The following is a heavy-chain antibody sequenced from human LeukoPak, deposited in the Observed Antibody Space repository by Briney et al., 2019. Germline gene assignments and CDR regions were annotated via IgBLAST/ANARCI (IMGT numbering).Heavy chain of an antibody. CDR1: GYSFTSYW. D-gene: IGHD6-13*01. J-gene: IGHJ4*02. V-gene: IGHV5-51*01. Sequence: GESLKIFCKGSGYSFTSYWIGWVRQMPGKGLEWMGIIYAGDSDTRYSPSFQGQVTISADKSISTAYLQWSSLKASDTAMYYCARQRELSSLGYFDYWGQGTLVTVSS. CDR2: IYAGDSDT. CDR3: ARQRELSSLGYFDY.